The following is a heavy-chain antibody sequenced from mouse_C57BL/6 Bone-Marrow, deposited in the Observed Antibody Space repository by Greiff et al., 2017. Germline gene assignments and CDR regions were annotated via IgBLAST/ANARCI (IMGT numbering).Heavy chain of an antibody. CDR3: ARWGDEAY. Sequence: QVQLKESGPELVKPGASVKISCKASGYAFSSSWMNWVKQRPGKGLEWIGRIYPGDGDTNYNGKFKGKATLTADKSSSTAYMQLSSLTSEDSAVYFCARWGDEAYWGQGTLVTVSA. V-gene: IGHV1-82*01. D-gene: IGHD3-3*01. J-gene: IGHJ3*01. CDR1: GYAFSSSW. CDR2: IYPGDGDT.